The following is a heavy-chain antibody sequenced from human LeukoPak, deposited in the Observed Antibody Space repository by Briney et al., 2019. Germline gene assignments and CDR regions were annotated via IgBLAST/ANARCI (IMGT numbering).Heavy chain of an antibody. D-gene: IGHD3-22*01. CDR3: ARVTMIVVVISAFDI. CDR1: GFTFSSYS. J-gene: IGHJ3*02. Sequence: PGGSLRLSCAASGFTFSSYSMNWVRQAPGKGLEWVSSISSSSSYIYYADSVKGRFTISRDNSKNTLYLQMNSLRAEDTAVYYCARVTMIVVVISAFDIWGQGTMVTVSS. V-gene: IGHV3-21*04. CDR2: ISSSSSYI.